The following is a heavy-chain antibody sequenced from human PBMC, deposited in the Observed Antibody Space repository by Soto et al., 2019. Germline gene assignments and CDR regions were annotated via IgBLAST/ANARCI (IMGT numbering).Heavy chain of an antibody. CDR1: GYSFTSYW. D-gene: IGHD5-12*01. CDR3: ARLPEGGYDGYYFDY. CDR2: IYPGYSDT. Sequence: GESLKISCKGSGYSFTSYWIGWVRQMPGKGLEWMGIIYPGYSDTRYSPPSQGQGTISADKSISTPYLQWSSLKAADTAMYYCARLPEGGYDGYYFDYWGQGTLVTVSS. J-gene: IGHJ4*02. V-gene: IGHV5-51*01.